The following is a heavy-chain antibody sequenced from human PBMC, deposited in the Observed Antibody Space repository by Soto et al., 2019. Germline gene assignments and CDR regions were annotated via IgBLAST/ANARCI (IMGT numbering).Heavy chain of an antibody. CDR1: GGSISSGAYF. V-gene: IGHV4-31*03. J-gene: IGHJ4*02. CDR3: ARDPRSAYYHDH. D-gene: IGHD3-3*01. CDR2: IYYSGST. Sequence: QVQLQESGPGLVKPSQTLSLTCTVSGGSISSGAYFWSWIRQHPGRGLEWIGYIYYSGSTYYNPSLKSRVTISVDTSKNQFSLKLSSVTAAYTAVYYCARDPRSAYYHDHWGQVTLVTVSS.